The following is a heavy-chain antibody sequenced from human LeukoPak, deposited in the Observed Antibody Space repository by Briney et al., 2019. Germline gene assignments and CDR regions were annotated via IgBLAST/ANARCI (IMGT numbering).Heavy chain of an antibody. V-gene: IGHV4-39*01. CDR2: IYYSGST. J-gene: IGHJ5*02. CDR1: GGSISSSSYY. D-gene: IGHD4-17*01. CDR3: ASAHYGDYVVWFDP. Sequence: SETLSLTXTVSGGSISSSSYYWGWIRQPPGKGLEWIESIYYSGSTYYNPSLKSRVTISVDTSKNQFSLKLSSVTAADTAVYYCASAHYGDYVVWFDPWGQGTLVTVSS.